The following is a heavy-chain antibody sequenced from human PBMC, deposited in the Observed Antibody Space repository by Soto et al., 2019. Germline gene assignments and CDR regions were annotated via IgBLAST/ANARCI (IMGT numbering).Heavy chain of an antibody. Sequence: EVQLLESGGGWVQPGGSLRLSCADSGFSFKTYGMTWVQQPPGKGLEGVAHIGLSNSDTYYADSVKGRFTISRDNSKNMVYLQMNSLRDADTAVYYCVKGGAYCYNDCTRSYWGRGTLVTVSS. V-gene: IGHV3-23*01. CDR3: VKGGAYCYNDCTRSY. CDR1: GFSFKTYG. D-gene: IGHD2-21*01. CDR2: IGLSNSDT. J-gene: IGHJ4*02.